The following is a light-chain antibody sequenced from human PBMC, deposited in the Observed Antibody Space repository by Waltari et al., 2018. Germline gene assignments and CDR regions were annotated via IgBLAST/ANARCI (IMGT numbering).Light chain of an antibody. J-gene: IGKJ1*01. V-gene: IGKV3-20*01. CDR3: QMYVRLPVT. CDR2: YAS. CDR1: PSVRRY. Sequence: RRASPSVRRYVAWYKQQQGQAPRILSYYASTRATGISDRFSGGGSGTDFSLTISRLEPEDFAVYYCQMYVRLPVTFVQGTKVEI.